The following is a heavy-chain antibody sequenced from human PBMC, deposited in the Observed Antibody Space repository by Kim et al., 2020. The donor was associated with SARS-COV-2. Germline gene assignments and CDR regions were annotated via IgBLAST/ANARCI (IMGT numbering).Heavy chain of an antibody. CDR1: GFTFSSYW. CDR3: ARDGNMITFGGVGYFDY. CDR2: INSDGSST. J-gene: IGHJ4*02. V-gene: IGHV3-74*01. Sequence: GGSLRLSCAASGFTFSSYWMHWVRQAPGKGLVWVSRINSDGSSTSYADSVKGRFTISRDNAKNTLYLQMNSLRAEDTAVYYCARDGNMITFGGVGYFDYWGQGTLVTVSS. D-gene: IGHD3-16*01.